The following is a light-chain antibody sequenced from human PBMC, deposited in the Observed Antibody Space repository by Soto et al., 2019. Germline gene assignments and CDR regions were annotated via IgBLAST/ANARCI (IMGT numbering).Light chain of an antibody. CDR1: NSDIGGYNY. V-gene: IGLV2-14*01. CDR2: GVT. J-gene: IGLJ2*01. CDR3: SSYTSVTIVV. Sequence: QSVLTQPASVSGSPGQSITISCTGTNSDIGGYNYVSWYQHHPGQAPKLMIYGVTNRPSGISNRFSGSKSGNTASLTISGLQAEDEADYYCSSYTSVTIVVFGGGTKVTVL.